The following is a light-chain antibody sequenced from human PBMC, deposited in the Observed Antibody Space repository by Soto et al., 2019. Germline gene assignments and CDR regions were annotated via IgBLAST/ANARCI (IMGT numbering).Light chain of an antibody. J-gene: IGLJ3*02. V-gene: IGLV2-14*01. Sequence: QSVLTQPASVSGSPGQSITISCTGTSSDVGGYNYVSWYQQHPGKAPKLMIYEVSNRPSGVSNRFSGSKSGNMASLTISGLQAEDEADYYCAAWDDSLNGWVFGGGTQLTVL. CDR3: AAWDDSLNGWV. CDR1: SSDVGGYNY. CDR2: EVS.